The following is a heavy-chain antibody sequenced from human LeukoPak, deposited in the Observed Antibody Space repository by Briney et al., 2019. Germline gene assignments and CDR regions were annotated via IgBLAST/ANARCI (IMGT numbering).Heavy chain of an antibody. CDR2: IRSKAYGGTI. J-gene: IGHJ5*02. V-gene: IGHV3-49*04. Sequence: GGSLRLSCTTSGFTFRDHAMSWVRQAPGKGLESVSFIRSKAYGGTIDYAASVKDRFIISRDDSKGIAYLQMNSLKTEDTAAYYCTKGYRLLSSWGQGTLVTVSS. CDR3: TKGYRLLSS. D-gene: IGHD5-18*01. CDR1: GFTFRDHA.